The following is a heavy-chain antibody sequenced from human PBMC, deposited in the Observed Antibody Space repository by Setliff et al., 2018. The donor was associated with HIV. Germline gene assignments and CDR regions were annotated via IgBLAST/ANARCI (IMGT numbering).Heavy chain of an antibody. CDR1: GDSLIGFY. V-gene: IGHV4-59*06. J-gene: IGHJ4*02. CDR3: ARSSSSSPFFFDY. D-gene: IGHD6-6*01. CDR2: IYYSGST. Sequence: PSETLSLTCTVSGDSLIGFYWGWIRQPPGEGPEWIGYIYYSGSTYQNPSLKSRVTISVDTSKNQFSLKLNSVTAADTAVYYCARSSSSSPFFFDYWGQGSLVTVSS.